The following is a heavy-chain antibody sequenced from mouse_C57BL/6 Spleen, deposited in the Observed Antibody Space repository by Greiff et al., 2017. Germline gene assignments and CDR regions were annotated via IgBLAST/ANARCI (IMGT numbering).Heavy chain of an antibody. J-gene: IGHJ2*01. V-gene: IGHV1-64*01. D-gene: IGHD1-1*01. CDR1: GYTFTSYW. CDR2: IHPNSGST. CDR3: ARRVTTVVAFDY. Sequence: QVQLQQPGAELVKPGASVKLSCKASGYTFTSYWMHWVKQRPGQGLEWIGMIHPNSGSTNYNEKFKSKATLTLDKSSSTAYMQLSSLTSEDSAVYYCARRVTTVVAFDYWGQGTTLTVSS.